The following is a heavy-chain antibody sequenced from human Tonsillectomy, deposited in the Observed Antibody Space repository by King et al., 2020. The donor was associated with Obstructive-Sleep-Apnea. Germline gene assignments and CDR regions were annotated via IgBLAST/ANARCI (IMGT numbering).Heavy chain of an antibody. J-gene: IGHJ4*02. CDR3: ARGCLVAASFDF. V-gene: IGHV1-46*01. D-gene: IGHD2-15*01. CDR2: INPNGGST. CDR1: GYTFTSYY. Sequence: QLVQSGAEVKEPGASVKVSCKASGYTFTSYYMHWVRQAPGQGLEWMGMINPNGGSTSCTQKFQGRVTVTRDTSSSTVYMELSSLRSEDTAVYFCARGCLVAASFDFWGQGTLVTVSA.